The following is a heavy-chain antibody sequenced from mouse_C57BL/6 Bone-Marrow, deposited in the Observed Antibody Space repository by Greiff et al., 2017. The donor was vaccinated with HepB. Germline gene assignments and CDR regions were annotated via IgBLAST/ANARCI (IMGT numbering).Heavy chain of an antibody. D-gene: IGHD2-2*01. CDR3: ARSRGYDVKVPFDY. J-gene: IGHJ3*01. CDR2: ISDGGSYT. V-gene: IGHV5-4*01. Sequence: EVPLVESGGGLVKPGGSLKLSCAASGFTFSSYAMSWVRQTPEKRLEWVATISDGGSYTYYPDNVKGRFTISRDNAKNNLYLQMRHLKSEDTAMYYCARSRGYDVKVPFDYWGQGTRVTVSA. CDR1: GFTFSSYA.